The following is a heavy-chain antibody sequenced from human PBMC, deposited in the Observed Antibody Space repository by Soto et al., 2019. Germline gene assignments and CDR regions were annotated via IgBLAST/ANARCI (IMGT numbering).Heavy chain of an antibody. J-gene: IGHJ4*02. CDR1: GGSISSSSYY. Sequence: SETLSLTCTVSGGSISSSSYYWGWIRQPPGKGLEWIGSIYYIGSTYYNPSLKSRVTISVDTSKNQFCLKLSSVTAADTAVYYCARPYGDYGRENYYFDYWGQGTLVTVSS. CDR3: ARPYGDYGRENYYFDY. V-gene: IGHV4-39*01. D-gene: IGHD4-17*01. CDR2: IYYIGST.